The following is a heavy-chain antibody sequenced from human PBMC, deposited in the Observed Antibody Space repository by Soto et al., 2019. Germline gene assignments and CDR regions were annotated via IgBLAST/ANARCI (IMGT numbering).Heavy chain of an antibody. D-gene: IGHD6-13*01. Sequence: SETLSLTCIVSGESISDTIYYWGWIRQPPGKGLEWIGSIYYSGSTYYNPSLKSRVTISVDTSKNHFSLKLTSVTAADTAVYYCARLGGSGWFYFDSWGQGSQVTVSS. CDR3: ARLGGSGWFYFDS. J-gene: IGHJ4*02. CDR1: GESISDTIYY. V-gene: IGHV4-39*02. CDR2: IYYSGST.